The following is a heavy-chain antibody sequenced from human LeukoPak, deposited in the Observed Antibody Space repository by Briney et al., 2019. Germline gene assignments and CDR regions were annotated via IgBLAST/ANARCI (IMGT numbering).Heavy chain of an antibody. CDR2: ISGSGGST. J-gene: IGHJ4*02. Sequence: GGSLRLSCAASGFTFSSYAMSWVRQAPGKGLEWVSTISGSGGSTYYADSVKGRFTISRDNSKNTLYLQMNSLRAEGTAVYYCAKDCSGWYGCYFDYWGQGTLVTVSS. D-gene: IGHD6-19*01. CDR1: GFTFSSYA. V-gene: IGHV3-23*01. CDR3: AKDCSGWYGCYFDY.